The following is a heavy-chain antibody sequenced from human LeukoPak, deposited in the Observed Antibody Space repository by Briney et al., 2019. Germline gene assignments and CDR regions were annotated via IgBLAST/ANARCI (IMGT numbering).Heavy chain of an antibody. CDR1: GGSFSGYY. CDR3: ARGPSPNSSSWYNYYYYGMDV. Sequence: SETLSLTCAVYGGSFSGYYWSWIRQPPGKGLEWIGEINHSGSTNYNPSLKSRVTISVDTSKNQFSLKLSSVTAADTAVYYCARGPSPNSSSWYNYYYYGMDVWGQGTTVTVSS. J-gene: IGHJ6*02. D-gene: IGHD6-13*01. CDR2: INHSGST. V-gene: IGHV4-34*01.